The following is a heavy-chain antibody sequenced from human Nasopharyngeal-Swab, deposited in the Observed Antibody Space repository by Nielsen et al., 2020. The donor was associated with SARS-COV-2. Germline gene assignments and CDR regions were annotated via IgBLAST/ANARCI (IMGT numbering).Heavy chain of an antibody. CDR3: ARHWEVVVAANSAWFDP. V-gene: IGHV4-39*01. CDR1: GGSFSGYY. Sequence: SETLSLTCGVYGGSFSGYYWGWIRQPPGKGLEWIGSIYYSGSTYYNPSLKSRVTISVDTSKNQFSLKLSSVTAADTAVYYCARHWEVVVAANSAWFDPWGQGTLVTVSS. CDR2: IYYSGST. J-gene: IGHJ5*02. D-gene: IGHD2-15*01.